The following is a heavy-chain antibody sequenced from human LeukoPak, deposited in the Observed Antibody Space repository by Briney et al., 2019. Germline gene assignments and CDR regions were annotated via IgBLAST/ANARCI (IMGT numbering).Heavy chain of an antibody. Sequence: PGGSLRLSCAASGFTFSSYAMSWVRQAPGKGLEWVSAISGSGGSTYHADSVKGRLTISRDNSKNTLYLQMNSLEDDDTAVYYCSKGSAVVRPYYFDYWGQGILVTVPS. D-gene: IGHD2-2*01. CDR3: SKGSAVVRPYYFDY. J-gene: IGHJ4*02. V-gene: IGHV3-23*01. CDR1: GFTFSSYA. CDR2: ISGSGGST.